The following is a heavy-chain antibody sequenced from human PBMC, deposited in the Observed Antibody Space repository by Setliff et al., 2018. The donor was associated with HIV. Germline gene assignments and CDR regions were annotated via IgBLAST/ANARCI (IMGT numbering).Heavy chain of an antibody. J-gene: IGHJ4*02. CDR1: GYTFTAYG. CDR2: ISTYSDET. Sequence: ASVKVSCKPSGYTFTAYGLSWVRQAPGQGLEWMGWISTYSDETSYAQRLQGRVTMTTDTSTSTAYLQMNSLKTEDTAVYYCTSLDYGNDYWGQGTLVTVSS. CDR3: TSLDYGNDY. D-gene: IGHD4-17*01. V-gene: IGHV1-18*01.